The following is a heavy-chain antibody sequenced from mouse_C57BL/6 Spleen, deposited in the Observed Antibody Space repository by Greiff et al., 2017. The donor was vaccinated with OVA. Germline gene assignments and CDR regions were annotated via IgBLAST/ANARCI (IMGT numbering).Heavy chain of an antibody. J-gene: IGHJ4*01. V-gene: IGHV1-69*01. CDR1: GYTFTSYW. Sequence: VQLQQPGAELVMPGASVKLSCKASGYTFTSYWMHWVKQRPGQGLEWIGEIDPSDSYTNYNQKFKGKSTLTVDKSSSTAYMQLSSLTSEDSAVYYCARRAYGPPYAMDYWGQGTSVTVSS. CDR2: IDPSDSYT. D-gene: IGHD1-1*01. CDR3: ARRAYGPPYAMDY.